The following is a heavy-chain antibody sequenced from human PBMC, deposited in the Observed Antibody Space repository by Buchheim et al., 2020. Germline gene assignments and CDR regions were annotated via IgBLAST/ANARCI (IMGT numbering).Heavy chain of an antibody. CDR3: SRGAGELELRTMDV. Sequence: EVQLVESGGGLVEPGGSLRLSCAASGFTFSNYEMHWVRQAIGKGLEWVSTIGVGGDTYYPGSVKGRFTISRENAKNYLYLQMNSLRAGDTAVYYCSRGAGELELRTMDVWGQGTT. V-gene: IGHV3-13*04. CDR2: IGVGGDT. D-gene: IGHD1-7*01. J-gene: IGHJ6*02. CDR1: GFTFSNYE.